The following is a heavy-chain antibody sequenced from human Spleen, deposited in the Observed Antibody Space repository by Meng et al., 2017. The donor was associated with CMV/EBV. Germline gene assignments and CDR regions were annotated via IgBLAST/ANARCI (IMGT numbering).Heavy chain of an antibody. Sequence: SVKVSCKASGYTFTSYGISWVRQAPGQGLEWMGRVIPLLGMTDYTEKFQGRLTITADKSTSTAYMELSGLKSEDTAVYYCARQYCTGASCYAGWFDPWGQGTLVTVSS. J-gene: IGHJ5*02. CDR3: ARQYCTGASCYAGWFDP. CDR2: VIPLLGMT. V-gene: IGHV1-69*04. D-gene: IGHD2-2*01. CDR1: GYTFTSYG.